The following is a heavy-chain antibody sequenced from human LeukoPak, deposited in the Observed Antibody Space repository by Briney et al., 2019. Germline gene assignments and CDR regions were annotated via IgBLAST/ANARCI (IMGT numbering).Heavy chain of an antibody. V-gene: IGHV1-69*01. D-gene: IGHD3-3*01. CDR3: ARGVLRFLEWFPIDY. J-gene: IGHJ4*02. CDR2: IIPIFGTA. CDR1: GGTFSSYA. Sequence: SVKVSCKASGGTFSSYAISWVRQAPGQGLEWMGGIIPIFGTANYAQKFQGRVTITADESTSTAYMELSSLRSEDTAAYYCARGVLRFLEWFPIDYWGQGTLVTVSS.